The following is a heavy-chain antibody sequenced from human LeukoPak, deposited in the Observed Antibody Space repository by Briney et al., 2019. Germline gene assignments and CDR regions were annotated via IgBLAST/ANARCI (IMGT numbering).Heavy chain of an antibody. CDR1: GFTFSSCA. Sequence: GGSLRLSCAASGFTFSSCAMSWVRQAPGKGLEWVSAISGSGGSTYYADSVKGRFTISRDNSKNTLYLQMNSLRAEDTAVYHCAKEYGSGSYYNRAFDIWGQGTMVTVSS. D-gene: IGHD3-10*01. CDR3: AKEYGSGSYYNRAFDI. CDR2: ISGSGGST. J-gene: IGHJ3*02. V-gene: IGHV3-23*01.